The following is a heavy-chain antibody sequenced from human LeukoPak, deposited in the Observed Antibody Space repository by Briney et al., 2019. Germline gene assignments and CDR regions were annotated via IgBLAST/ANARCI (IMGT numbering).Heavy chain of an antibody. CDR3: ARTYSYGYYYYYMDV. CDR2: INPNSGGT. V-gene: IGHV1-2*02. Sequence: ASVKVSCKASGYTFTGYYMHWVRQAPGQGLEWMGWINPNSGGTNYAQKFQGRVTMTRDTSISTAYMELSRLRSDDTAVYYCARTYSYGYYYYYMDVWGKGTTVTVSS. CDR1: GYTFTGYY. D-gene: IGHD5-18*01. J-gene: IGHJ6*03.